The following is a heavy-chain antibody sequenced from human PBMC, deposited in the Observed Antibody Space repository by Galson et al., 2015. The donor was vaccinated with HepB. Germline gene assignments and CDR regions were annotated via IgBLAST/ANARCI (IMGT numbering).Heavy chain of an antibody. CDR2: IYYSGST. J-gene: IGHJ4*02. Sequence: SETLSLTCTVSGGSISSYYWSWIRQPPGKGLEWIGYIYYSGSTNYNPSLKSRVTISVDTSKNQFSLKLSSVTAADTAVYYCARMTTVVTYFDYWGQGTLVTVSS. CDR1: GGSISSYY. CDR3: ARMTTVVTYFDY. D-gene: IGHD4-23*01. V-gene: IGHV4-59*08.